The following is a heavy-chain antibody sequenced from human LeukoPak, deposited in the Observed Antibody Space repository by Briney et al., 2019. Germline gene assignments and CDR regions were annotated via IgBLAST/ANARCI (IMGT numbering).Heavy chain of an antibody. J-gene: IGHJ5*02. CDR2: VSYSGTS. V-gene: IGHV4-39*07. CDR3: ARSEGSGSYFTWFDP. Sequence: SETLSLTCTVSGGSISSPPYYWAWVRQSPGKGLEWLGSVSYSGTSYYNPSLQSRVTISVDTSNNQFSLKLSSVTAADTAVYYCARSEGSGSYFTWFDPWGQGTLVTVSS. D-gene: IGHD3-10*01. CDR1: GGSISSPPYY.